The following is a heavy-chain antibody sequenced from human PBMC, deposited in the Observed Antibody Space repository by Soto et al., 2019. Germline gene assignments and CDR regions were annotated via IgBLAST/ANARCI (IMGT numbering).Heavy chain of an antibody. CDR1: GGSIRNGDYY. Sequence: SETLSLTCTVSGGSIRNGDYYWGWIRQPPGKGLEWIGYVYYSGTTYSHPSLNSRVSISVDTSENQFSPRLTSVTAADTAVYYCATVNLVGAAYYFDYWGPGTLVTVSS. CDR3: ATVNLVGAAYYFDY. J-gene: IGHJ4*02. V-gene: IGHV4-30-4*01. CDR2: VYYSGTT. D-gene: IGHD1-26*01.